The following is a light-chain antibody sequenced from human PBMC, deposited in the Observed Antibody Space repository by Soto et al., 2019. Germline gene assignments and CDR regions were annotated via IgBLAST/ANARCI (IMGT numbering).Light chain of an antibody. CDR3: QQYNNWPPTWT. V-gene: IGKV3-15*01. Sequence: EIVMTQSPATLSVSPGERATLSCRASQSVSSNLAWYQHKPGQAPRLLIYGASTRATGIPARFSGSGSGTEFTLTISSLQSEDFAVYYCQQYNNWPPTWTFGQGTKVDIK. CDR1: QSVSSN. J-gene: IGKJ1*01. CDR2: GAS.